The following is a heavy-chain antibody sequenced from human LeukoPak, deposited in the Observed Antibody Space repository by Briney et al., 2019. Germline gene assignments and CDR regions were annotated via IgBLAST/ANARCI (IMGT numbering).Heavy chain of an antibody. J-gene: IGHJ4*02. D-gene: IGHD1-14*01. CDR3: ARASPTGAFDY. Sequence: PSETLSLTRTVSGGSISSYYWSWIRQPPGKGLEWIGYIYYSGSTNYNPSLKSRVTISVDTSKNQFSLKLSSVTAADTAVYYCARASPTGAFDYWGQGTLVTVSS. CDR1: GGSISSYY. V-gene: IGHV4-59*01. CDR2: IYYSGST.